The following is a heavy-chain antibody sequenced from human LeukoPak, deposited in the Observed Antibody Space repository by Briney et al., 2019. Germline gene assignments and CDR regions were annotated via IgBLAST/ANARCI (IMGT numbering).Heavy chain of an antibody. CDR1: GFTLSSYA. CDR2: LIGSSGAT. D-gene: IGHD6-6*01. CDR3: AKARRDYYYYYMDV. J-gene: IGHJ6*03. V-gene: IGHV3-48*04. Sequence: GGSLRLSCAASGFTLSSYAMNWVRQAPGKGLEWVADLIGSSGATDYADSVKGRFTISRDNAKNSLYLQMNSLRAEDTAVYYCAKARRDYYYYYMDVWGKGTTVTVSS.